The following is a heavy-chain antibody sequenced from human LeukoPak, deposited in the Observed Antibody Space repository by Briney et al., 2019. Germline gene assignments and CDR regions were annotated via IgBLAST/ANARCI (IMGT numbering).Heavy chain of an antibody. Sequence: ASVKVSCKASGYTFTGYYMHWVRQAPGQGLEWMGWINPNSGGTNYAQKFQGRVTMTRDTSISTAYMELRSLRSDDTAVYYCARDPSSGWEEGPFDYWGQGTLVTVSS. D-gene: IGHD6-19*01. CDR3: ARDPSSGWEEGPFDY. J-gene: IGHJ4*02. V-gene: IGHV1-2*02. CDR2: INPNSGGT. CDR1: GYTFTGYY.